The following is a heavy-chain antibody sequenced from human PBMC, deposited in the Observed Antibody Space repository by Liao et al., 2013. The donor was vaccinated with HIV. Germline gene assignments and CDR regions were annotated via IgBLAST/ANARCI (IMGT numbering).Heavy chain of an antibody. CDR2: IYTSGNT. CDR3: ARLRRSGKHN. CDR1: GDSISSYY. D-gene: IGHD3-10*01. V-gene: IGHV4-4*07. Sequence: QVQLQESGPGLVKPSETLSLTCTVSGDSISSYYWSWIRQPAGKGLEWIGRIYTSGNTDYNPSLKSRLNISLDTAKNQFFLKLRSVTAADTAVYYCARLRRSGKHNWGQGILVTVSS. J-gene: IGHJ4*02.